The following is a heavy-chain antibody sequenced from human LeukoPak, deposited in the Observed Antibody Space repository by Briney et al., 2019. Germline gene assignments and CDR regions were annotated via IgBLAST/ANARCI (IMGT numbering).Heavy chain of an antibody. CDR3: ARAPYSSSWATSFYYYYGMDV. Sequence: GASVKVSCKASGYTFTSYDINWVRQATGQGLEWMGWMNPNSGNTGYAQKFQGRVTMTRNTSISTAYMELSSLRSEDTAVYYCARAPYSSSWATSFYYYYGMDVWGQGTTVTVSS. V-gene: IGHV1-8*01. CDR1: GYTFTSYD. J-gene: IGHJ6*02. D-gene: IGHD6-13*01. CDR2: MNPNSGNT.